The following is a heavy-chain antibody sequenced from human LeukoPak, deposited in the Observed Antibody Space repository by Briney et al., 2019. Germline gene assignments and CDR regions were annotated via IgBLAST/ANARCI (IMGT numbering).Heavy chain of an antibody. J-gene: IGHJ5*02. CDR1: GFTFSDYS. D-gene: IGHD1-7*01. V-gene: IGHV3-48*01. CDR3: AKLPDYILELKTWFDP. Sequence: GGSLRLSCAASGFTFSDYSMNWVRQAPGKGLEWISYISSSSRTIYYADSVKGRFTISRDNAKNSLYLQMNSLRAEDTAVYYCAKLPDYILELKTWFDPWGQGTLVTVSS. CDR2: ISSSSRTI.